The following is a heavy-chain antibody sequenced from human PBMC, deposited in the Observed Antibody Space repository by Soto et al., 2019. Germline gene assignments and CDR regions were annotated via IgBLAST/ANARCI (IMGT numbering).Heavy chain of an antibody. CDR3: ARDLPNSGIDDAFDI. J-gene: IGHJ3*02. CDR2: ISAYNGNT. CDR1: GYTFTSYG. D-gene: IGHD3-10*01. V-gene: IGHV1-18*01. Sequence: ASVKVSCKASGYTFTSYGISWVRQAPGQGLEWMGWISAYNGNTNYAQKLQGRVTMTTDTSTSTAYMELRSLRSDDTAVYYCARDLPNSGIDDAFDIWGQGTMVTVSS.